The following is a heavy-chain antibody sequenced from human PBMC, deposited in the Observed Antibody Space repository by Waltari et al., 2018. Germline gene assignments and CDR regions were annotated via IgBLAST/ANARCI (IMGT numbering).Heavy chain of an antibody. CDR3: ARDPQLXSHYLDY. V-gene: IGHV3-30*01. CDR1: GFXFTTHG. J-gene: IGHJ4*02. D-gene: IGHD5-18*01. CDR2: ISYDGNKX. Sequence: QVQLVEPXGGVVQPGRSXRLSCXASGFXFTTHGIHGVRQATGKGPDWVAVISYDGNKXDYADSVKGRFTXSRXNSXXXVXLQMNSLXXXDTAXYFCARDPQLXSHYLDYXGQGTLVTVXS.